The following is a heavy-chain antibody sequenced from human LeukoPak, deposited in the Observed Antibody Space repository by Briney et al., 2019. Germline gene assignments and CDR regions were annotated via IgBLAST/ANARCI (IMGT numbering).Heavy chain of an antibody. J-gene: IGHJ4*02. D-gene: IGHD3-10*01. CDR1: GGSFSGHY. V-gene: IGHV4-34*01. CDR3: AGAYYYGSGTYYNSDY. CDR2: INHSGST. Sequence: SETLSLTCAVFGGSFSGHYWSWIRQPPGKGLEWIGEINHSGSTNYNPSLKSRVTISVDTSKNQFSLKLSSVTAADTAVYYCAGAYYYGSGTYYNSDYWGQGNLVTVSS.